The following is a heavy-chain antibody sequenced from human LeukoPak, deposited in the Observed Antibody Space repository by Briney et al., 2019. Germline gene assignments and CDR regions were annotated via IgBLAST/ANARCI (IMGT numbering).Heavy chain of an antibody. J-gene: IGHJ4*02. D-gene: IGHD2-15*01. CDR3: VRQDCSAGSCYLDH. CDR1: GFTFSSYA. V-gene: IGHV3-30*04. Sequence: GGSLRLSCAASGFTFSSYAMSWVRQAPGKGLEWMTVISFHGKDKFYADSMKGRLTISRDNSQRTLVMEMNSLRAEDTAVYYCVRQDCSAGSCYLDHWGQGILVTVSS. CDR2: ISFHGKDK.